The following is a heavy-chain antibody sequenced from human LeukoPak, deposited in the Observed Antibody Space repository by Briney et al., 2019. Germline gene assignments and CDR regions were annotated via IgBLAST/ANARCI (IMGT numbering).Heavy chain of an antibody. J-gene: IGHJ4*02. CDR1: GFGFTSYA. V-gene: IGHV3-23*01. CDR2: ISGSGDNT. CDR3: AKIPHPTYYFDY. Sequence: GGSLRLSCAASGFGFTSYAMSWVRQAPGKGLEWVSAISGSGDNTYYADSVMGRFTISRDNSRNTLHLQMNSLRPEDTAVYYCAKIPHPTYYFDYWGQGTLVTVSS.